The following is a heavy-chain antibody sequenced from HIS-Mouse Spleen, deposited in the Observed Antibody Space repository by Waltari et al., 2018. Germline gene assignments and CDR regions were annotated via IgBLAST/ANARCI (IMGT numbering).Heavy chain of an antibody. CDR3: AREIPYSSSWYDWYFDL. Sequence: QLQLQESGPGLVKPSETLSLTCTVSGGSISSSSYYWGWIRQPPGKGLEWIGIIYYSGSTYYNPSLKGRVTISVETSKNQFSLKLSSVTAADTAVYYCAREIPYSSSWYDWYFDLWGRGTLVTVSS. D-gene: IGHD6-13*01. CDR2: IYYSGST. CDR1: GGSISSSSYY. J-gene: IGHJ2*01. V-gene: IGHV4-39*07.